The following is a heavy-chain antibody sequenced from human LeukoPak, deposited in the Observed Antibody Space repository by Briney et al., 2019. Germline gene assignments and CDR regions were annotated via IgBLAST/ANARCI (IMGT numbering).Heavy chain of an antibody. Sequence: KTGGSLRLSCAASGFTFNTYTMNWVRQAPGKGLEWVSSITASSTAIYSADSVKGRFTISRDNAKNFLYLQMNSLRAEDTAVYYCGRAGPVTKDHFMDVWGKGTTVTVSS. CDR2: ITASSTAI. CDR1: GFTFNTYT. V-gene: IGHV3-21*01. D-gene: IGHD2-2*01. J-gene: IGHJ6*03. CDR3: GRAGPVTKDHFMDV.